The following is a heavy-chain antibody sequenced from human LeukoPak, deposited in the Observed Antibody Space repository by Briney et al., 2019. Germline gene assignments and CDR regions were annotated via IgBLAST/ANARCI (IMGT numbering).Heavy chain of an antibody. CDR2: IIPIFGTA. J-gene: IGHJ5*02. CDR1: GGTFSSYA. Sequence: ASVKVSCKASGGTFSSYAISWVRQAPGQGLEWMGGIIPIFGTANYAQKFQGRVTITADESTSTAYMELSSLRSEDTAVYYCATPRGALNWFDPWGQGTLVTVSS. CDR3: ATPRGALNWFDP. V-gene: IGHV1-69*01.